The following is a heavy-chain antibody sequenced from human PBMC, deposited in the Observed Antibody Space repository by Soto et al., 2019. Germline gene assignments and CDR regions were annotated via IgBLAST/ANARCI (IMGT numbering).Heavy chain of an antibody. Sequence: EVQLLESGGGLVQPGGSLRLSCAASGFTFSSYAMSWVRQAPGKGLEWVSAISGSGGSTYYADSVKGRFTISRDNSKNTLYLQRNSLRAEDTAVYYCAKDRTPYCGGDCPSNYWGQGTLVTVSS. CDR3: AKDRTPYCGGDCPSNY. V-gene: IGHV3-23*01. CDR2: ISGSGGST. CDR1: GFTFSSYA. D-gene: IGHD2-21*02. J-gene: IGHJ4*02.